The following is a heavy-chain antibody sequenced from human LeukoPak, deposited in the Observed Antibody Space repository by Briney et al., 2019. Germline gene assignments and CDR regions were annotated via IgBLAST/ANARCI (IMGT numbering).Heavy chain of an antibody. CDR2: ISYDGSNK. V-gene: IGHV3-30*12. CDR1: GFTFSTYG. J-gene: IGHJ3*02. CDR3: AGDSSGYYPRWAFDI. Sequence: PGGSLRLSCVSSGFTFSTYGIHWLRQAPGKGLEWVAVISYDGSNKYYADSVKGRFTISRDNAKNSLYLQMNSLRAEDTAVYYCAGDSSGYYPRWAFDIWGQGTMVTVSS. D-gene: IGHD3-22*01.